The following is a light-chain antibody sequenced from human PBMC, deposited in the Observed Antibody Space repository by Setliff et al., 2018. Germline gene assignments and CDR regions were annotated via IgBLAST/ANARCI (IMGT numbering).Light chain of an antibody. CDR3: SSYTSNTFV. V-gene: IGLV2-14*03. J-gene: IGLJ1*01. CDR1: SSDIGGYNY. CDR2: GVS. Sequence: QSVLTQPASVSGSPGQSIIISCTGPSSDIGGYNYVSWYQQYPGIAPQLIIYGVSKRPSGVSDRFSGSKSGNTASLTISGLQVEDEADYYCSSYTSNTFVFAAGTKV.